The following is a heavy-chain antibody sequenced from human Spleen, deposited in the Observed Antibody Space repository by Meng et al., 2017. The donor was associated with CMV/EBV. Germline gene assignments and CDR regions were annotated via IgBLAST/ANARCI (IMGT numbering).Heavy chain of an antibody. D-gene: IGHD6-6*01. CDR2: INHSAST. CDR3: ARGHGRAARGGNWFDP. V-gene: IGHV4-34*01. CDR1: CGSFSCYY. Sequence: YCGSFSCYYCSWIRQPPERGLEWIGEINHSASTNYTPSLKSRVSISVDTSKTQFSLKLSSVTAADTAVYYCARGHGRAARGGNWFDPWGQGTLVTVSS. J-gene: IGHJ5*02.